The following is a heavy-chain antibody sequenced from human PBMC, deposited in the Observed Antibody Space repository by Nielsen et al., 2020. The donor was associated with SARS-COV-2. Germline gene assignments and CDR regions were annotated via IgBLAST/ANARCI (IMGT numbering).Heavy chain of an antibody. Sequence: VRQAPGKGLEWVAVISYDGSNKYYADSVKGRFTISRDNSKNTLYLQMNSLRAEDTAVYYCAREGSIAVAGTGIDYWGQGTLVTVSS. D-gene: IGHD6-19*01. J-gene: IGHJ4*02. CDR2: ISYDGSNK. CDR3: AREGSIAVAGTGIDY. V-gene: IGHV3-30*03.